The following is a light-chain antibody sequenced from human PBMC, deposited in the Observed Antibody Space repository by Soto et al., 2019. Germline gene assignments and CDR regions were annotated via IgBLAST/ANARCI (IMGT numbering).Light chain of an antibody. J-gene: IGKJ5*01. CDR2: GAS. CDR3: QQYNYRPPA. CDR1: QSVSGN. V-gene: IGKV3-15*01. Sequence: EIVMTQSPATRSVSPRERAALSCRASQSVSGNLAWYQQTPVQAPRLLIYGASTRATGIPARFSGSGFGTEFTLTISSLKSEDFAVYYCQQYNYRPPAFGQGTRLEIK.